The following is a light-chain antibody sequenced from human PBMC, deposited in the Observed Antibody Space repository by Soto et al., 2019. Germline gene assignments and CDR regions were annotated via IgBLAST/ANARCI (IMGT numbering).Light chain of an antibody. J-gene: IGKJ5*01. Sequence: DIQMTQSPSSVSASVGDRVTITCRASQSISSWLAWYQQKPGTVPKLLIYAASSFQSGVPSRFSGSGVGTEFTLTITSLQPEDFGTYYCQQGDSFPITFGQGTRLEIK. CDR2: AAS. CDR1: QSISSW. V-gene: IGKV1-12*01. CDR3: QQGDSFPIT.